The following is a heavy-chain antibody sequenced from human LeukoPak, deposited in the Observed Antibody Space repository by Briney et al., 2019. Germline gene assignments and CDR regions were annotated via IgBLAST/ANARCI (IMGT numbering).Heavy chain of an antibody. CDR3: AALGITMIGGV. CDR1: GFTFSSYE. CDR2: ISSSGSTI. D-gene: IGHD3-10*02. J-gene: IGHJ6*04. Sequence: GGSLRLSCAAAGFTFSSYEMNWVRQAPGKGLEWVSYISSSGSTIYYADSVKGRFTISRDNAKNSLYLQMNSLRAEDTAVYYCAALGITMIGGVWGKGTTVTISS. V-gene: IGHV3-48*03.